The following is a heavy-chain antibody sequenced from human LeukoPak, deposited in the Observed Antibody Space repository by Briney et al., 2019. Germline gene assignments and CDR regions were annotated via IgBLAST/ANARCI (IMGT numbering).Heavy chain of an antibody. J-gene: IGHJ4*02. CDR3: ARDEGDTAMVPGDY. Sequence: GGSLRLSCAASGFTFSSYAMHWVRQAPGKGLEYVSAISSNGGSTYYANSEKGRFTISRDNSKNTLYLQMGSLRAEDMAVYYCARDEGDTAMVPGDYWGQGTLVTVSS. D-gene: IGHD5-18*01. V-gene: IGHV3-64*01. CDR2: ISSNGGST. CDR1: GFTFSSYA.